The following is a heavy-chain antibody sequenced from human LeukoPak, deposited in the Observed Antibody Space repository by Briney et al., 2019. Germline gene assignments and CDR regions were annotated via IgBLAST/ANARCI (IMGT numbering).Heavy chain of an antibody. CDR2: ISDSGGST. J-gene: IGHJ1*01. V-gene: IGHV3-23*01. D-gene: IGHD6-13*01. CDR3: ADREELMAAADAEYFQH. Sequence: GGSLRLSCAASGFTFSGYAMSWVRQAPGKGLEWVSDISDSGGSTFYADSVKGRFTISRDNSKNTLYLQMNSLRAEDTAVYYCADREELMAAADAEYFQHWGQGTLVTVSS. CDR1: GFTFSGYA.